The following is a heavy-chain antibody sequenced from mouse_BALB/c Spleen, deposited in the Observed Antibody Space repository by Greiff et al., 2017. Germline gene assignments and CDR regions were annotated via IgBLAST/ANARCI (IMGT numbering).Heavy chain of an antibody. CDR3: ARMDGNYHYWYFDV. J-gene: IGHJ1*01. V-gene: IGHV1-61*01. Sequence: QVQLKQPGAELVRPGASVKLSCKASGYTFTSYWMNWVKQRPGQGLELIGMIDPSDSETHYNQMFKDKATLTVDKSSSTAYMQLSSLTSEDSAVYYCARMDGNYHYWYFDVWGAGTTVTVSS. D-gene: IGHD2-1*01. CDR2: IDPSDSET. CDR1: GYTFTSYW.